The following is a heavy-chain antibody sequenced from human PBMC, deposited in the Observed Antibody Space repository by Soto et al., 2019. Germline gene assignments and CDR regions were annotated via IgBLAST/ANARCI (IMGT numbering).Heavy chain of an antibody. J-gene: IGHJ4*02. CDR2: ISYDGSDK. Sequence: LRLSCAASGFTFSSYALHWVRQAPGKGLEWVALISYDGSDKDYADSVKGRFTISRDNSRNTLFLQMNSLRAEDTAVYYCARDYYKYYDSSGYYRSPAYWGQGTLVTVSS. CDR3: ARDYYKYYDSSGYYRSPAY. CDR1: GFTFSSYA. D-gene: IGHD3-22*01. V-gene: IGHV3-30-3*01.